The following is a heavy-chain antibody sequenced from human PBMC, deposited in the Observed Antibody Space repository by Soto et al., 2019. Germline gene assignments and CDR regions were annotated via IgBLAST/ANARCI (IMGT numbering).Heavy chain of an antibody. CDR2: IYHSGST. V-gene: IGHV4-38-2*01. CDR3: ARGKYSSSSGWFDP. D-gene: IGHD6-6*01. Sequence: SETLSLTCAVSGYSISSGYYWGWIRQPPGKGLEWIGSIYHSGSTYYNPSLKSRVTISVDTSKNQFSLKLSSVTAADTAVYYCARGKYSSSSGWFDPWGQGTLVTVSS. J-gene: IGHJ5*02. CDR1: GYSISSGYY.